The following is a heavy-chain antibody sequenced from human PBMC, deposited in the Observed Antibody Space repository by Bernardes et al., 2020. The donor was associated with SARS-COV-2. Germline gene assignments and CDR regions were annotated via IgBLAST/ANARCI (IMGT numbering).Heavy chain of an antibody. Sequence: GASLRLSCAASGFTFSNYAMTWVRQAPGKGLEWVSGISGSGVYTQYADSVKGRFTMSRDNSKNTVYLQMDSLRAEDTAVYYCAKSSASDWLHYFEYWGQGTLVTVSS. CDR1: GFTFSNYA. V-gene: IGHV3-23*01. CDR3: AKSSASDWLHYFEY. D-gene: IGHD6-19*01. CDR2: ISGSGVYT. J-gene: IGHJ4*02.